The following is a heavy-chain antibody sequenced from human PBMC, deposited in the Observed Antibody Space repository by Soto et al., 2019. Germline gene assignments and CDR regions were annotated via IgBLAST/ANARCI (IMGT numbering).Heavy chain of an antibody. D-gene: IGHD6-19*01. CDR2: INPSGGST. CDR1: GDTFTSYY. J-gene: IGHJ4*02. V-gene: IGHV1-46*01. CDR3: ARDSFSSGWYYFHD. Sequence: GXSVKVCWKGSGDTFTSYYKDLVRQAPGQGLEWMGIINPSGGSTSYAQKFQGRVTMTRDTSTSTVYMELSSLRSEDTAVYYCARDSFSSGWYYFHDWAQGTLVTFSP.